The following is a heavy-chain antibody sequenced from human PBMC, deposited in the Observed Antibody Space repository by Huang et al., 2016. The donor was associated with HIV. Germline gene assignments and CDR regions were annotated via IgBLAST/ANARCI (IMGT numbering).Heavy chain of an antibody. Sequence: EVQLVQSGPEVKKPGESLKISCRVAGYSFTNYWIGWVRQSPGKGLEWLAISYPGDSGAAYNPSVRGQVTISAAKSINTAHLQWDSLKTSDSAIYYCARRGFNTGSSPDSWGQGTLVTVSS. CDR2: SYPGDSGA. CDR1: GYSFTNYW. V-gene: IGHV5-51*01. J-gene: IGHJ4*02. D-gene: IGHD1-26*01. CDR3: ARRGFNTGSSPDS.